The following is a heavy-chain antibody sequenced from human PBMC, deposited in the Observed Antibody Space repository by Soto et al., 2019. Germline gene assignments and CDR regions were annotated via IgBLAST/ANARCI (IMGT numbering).Heavy chain of an antibody. Sequence: SVKVSCKASGGTFSSYAISWVRQAPGQGLEWMGGIIPIFGTANYAQKFQGRVTITADESTSTAYMELSSLRSEDTAVYYCARGGDGYNVTPLAPVDYWGQGTLVTVSS. V-gene: IGHV1-69*13. CDR2: IIPIFGTA. D-gene: IGHD5-12*01. CDR1: GGTFSSYA. CDR3: ARGGDGYNVTPLAPVDY. J-gene: IGHJ4*02.